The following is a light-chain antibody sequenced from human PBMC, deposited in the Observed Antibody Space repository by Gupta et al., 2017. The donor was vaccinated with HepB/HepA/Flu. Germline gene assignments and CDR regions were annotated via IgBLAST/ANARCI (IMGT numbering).Light chain of an antibody. V-gene: IGLV1-47*01. CDR2: RNN. Sequence: QSVLTQQPSASGTPGQRVTISWSGTSYQIGGNFVYWYQQFPGTAPKLLIYRNNQRPSGVPNRFSGSKSGTSASLAISGLRSEDELDYYCATWDDSLNNVVFGGGTKLTVL. CDR3: ATWDDSLNNVV. CDR1: SYQIGGNF. J-gene: IGLJ2*01.